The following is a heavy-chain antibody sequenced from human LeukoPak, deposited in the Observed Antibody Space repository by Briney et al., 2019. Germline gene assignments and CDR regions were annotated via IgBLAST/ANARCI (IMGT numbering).Heavy chain of an antibody. J-gene: IGHJ4*02. Sequence: SETLSLTCTVSGGSIISYYWSWIRQPAGKGLEWIGRINTSGGTNYNPSLRSRVTMSVDKSKNQFSLDLSSVTAADTAVYYCARLNYDRSAYYGEGGSYYFDYWGQGTLVTASS. CDR3: ARLNYDRSAYYGEGGSYYFDY. CDR2: INTSGGT. CDR1: GGSIISYY. D-gene: IGHD3-22*01. V-gene: IGHV4-4*07.